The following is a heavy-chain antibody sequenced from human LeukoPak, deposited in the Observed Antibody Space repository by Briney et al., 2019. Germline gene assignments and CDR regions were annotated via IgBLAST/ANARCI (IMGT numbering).Heavy chain of an antibody. V-gene: IGHV3-21*06. CDR2: IGPTGSDR. D-gene: IGHD2-8*01. CDR3: ATDTNGRHSDY. CDR1: GLTFSTSG. J-gene: IGHJ4*02. Sequence: GGSLRLSCTASGLTFSTSGFNWVRQAPGKGLEWVASIGPTGSDRYHADSIKGRFTFSRDNANNFLYLQMNSLRAEDTAVYYCATDTNGRHSDYWGQGTLLTVSS.